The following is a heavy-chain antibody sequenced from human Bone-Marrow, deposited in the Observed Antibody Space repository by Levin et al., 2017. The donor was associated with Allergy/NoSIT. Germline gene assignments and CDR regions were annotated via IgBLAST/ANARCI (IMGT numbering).Heavy chain of an antibody. CDR3: ARRWEWLGDFDY. J-gene: IGHJ4*02. CDR2: IYYSGST. Sequence: PSETLSLTCTVSGGSISSSSYYWGWIRQPPGKGLEWIGSIYYSGSTYYNPSLKSRVTISVDTSKNQFSLKLTSVAAAETAVYYCARRWEWLGDFDYWGQGTLVTVSS. D-gene: IGHD6-19*01. V-gene: IGHV4-39*01. CDR1: GGSISSSSYY.